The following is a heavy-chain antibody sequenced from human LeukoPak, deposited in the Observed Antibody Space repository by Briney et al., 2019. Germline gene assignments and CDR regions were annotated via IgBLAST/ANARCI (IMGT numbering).Heavy chain of an antibody. J-gene: IGHJ4*02. V-gene: IGHV1-69*13. CDR1: GGTFSSYA. CDR2: IIPIFGIA. Sequence: GASVTVSCTASGGTFSSYAISWVRQAPGQGLEWMGGIIPIFGIANYAQKFQGRVTITADESTSTAYMELSSLRSEDTAVYYCARIMLSWREFDCWGQGTLVTVSS. CDR3: ARIMLSWREFDC. D-gene: IGHD1-26*01.